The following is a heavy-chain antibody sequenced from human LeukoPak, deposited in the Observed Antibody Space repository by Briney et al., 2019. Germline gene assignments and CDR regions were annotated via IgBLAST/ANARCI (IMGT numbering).Heavy chain of an antibody. D-gene: IGHD6-19*01. CDR3: AREGSGVAGHFDY. CDR2: ISSSSSCI. CDR1: GFTFSSYR. J-gene: IGHJ4*02. Sequence: PGGSLRLSCAASGFTFSSYRMNWVRRAPGKGLEWVSSISSSSSCIYYADSVKGRFTISRDNAKNSLYLQMNSLRAEDTAVYYCAREGSGVAGHFDYWGQGTLVTVSS. V-gene: IGHV3-21*01.